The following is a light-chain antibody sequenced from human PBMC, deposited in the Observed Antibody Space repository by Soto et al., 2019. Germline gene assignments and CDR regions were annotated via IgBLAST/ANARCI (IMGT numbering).Light chain of an antibody. J-gene: IGKJ1*01. CDR2: GES. V-gene: IGKV3-20*01. CDR3: QQCGSSPT. CDR1: QKISSTV. Sequence: EIVLTQSPGILSLSPGERASLSCRASQKISSTVLAWYQQKPGQAPRRLIYGESSRTTGIPDRFSGSGSETYFTLTLSRLEPEDLAMYYCQQCGSSPTFGQGTKVEIK.